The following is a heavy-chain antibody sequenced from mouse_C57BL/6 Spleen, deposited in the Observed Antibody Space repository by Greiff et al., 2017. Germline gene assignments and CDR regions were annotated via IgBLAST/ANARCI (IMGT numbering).Heavy chain of an antibody. Sequence: QVQLKQPGAELVKPGASVKMSCKASGYTFTSYWITWVKQRPGQGLEWIGDIYPGSGSTNYNEKFKSKATLTVDTSSSTAYMQLSSLTSEDSAVYYCARWGSYGSSYVWYFDVWGTGTTVTVSS. J-gene: IGHJ1*03. CDR1: GYTFTSYW. V-gene: IGHV1-55*01. CDR3: ARWGSYGSSYVWYFDV. D-gene: IGHD1-1*01. CDR2: IYPGSGST.